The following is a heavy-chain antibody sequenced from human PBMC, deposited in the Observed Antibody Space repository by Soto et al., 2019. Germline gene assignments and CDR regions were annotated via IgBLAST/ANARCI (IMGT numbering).Heavy chain of an antibody. Sequence: EVRLLESGGGLVQPGGSLRLSCVGCGFSFETYGMSWVRQAPGKGPEWVSGISGSGDRTYYADSVRGRSTISRDNSRKTLYLQLISLTSEDTATYYCPGEAYVGLYCSGDTCPITSWGQGILVTVSS. D-gene: IGHD2-15*01. CDR1: GFSFETYG. V-gene: IGHV3-23*01. J-gene: IGHJ5*02. CDR3: PGEAYVGLYCSGDTCPITS. CDR2: ISGSGDRT.